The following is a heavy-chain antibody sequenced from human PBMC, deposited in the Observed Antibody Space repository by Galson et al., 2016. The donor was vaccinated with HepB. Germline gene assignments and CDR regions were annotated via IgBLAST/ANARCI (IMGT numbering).Heavy chain of an antibody. CDR1: GFTFSSYS. D-gene: IGHD5-18*01. J-gene: IGHJ4*02. Sequence: SLRLSCAASGFTFSSYSMNWVRRAPGKGLEWVSYISSASSTIYYADSVKGRFTISRGNAKNSLYLQMNSLRDEDTAVYYCAREKTATIDYWGQGTLVTVSS. CDR3: AREKTATIDY. CDR2: ISSASSTI. V-gene: IGHV3-48*02.